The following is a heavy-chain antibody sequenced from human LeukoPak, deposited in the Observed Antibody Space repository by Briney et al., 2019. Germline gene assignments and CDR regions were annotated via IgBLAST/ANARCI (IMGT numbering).Heavy chain of an antibody. Sequence: SETLSLTCTVSGGSISSYYWSWIRQPPGKGLEWIGYIYYSGSTNYNPSLKSRVTISVDTSKNQFSLKLSSVTAADTAVYYCARGALAAAFDYWGQGTLVTVSS. D-gene: IGHD6-13*01. CDR3: ARGALAAAFDY. CDR1: GGSISSYY. CDR2: IYYSGST. V-gene: IGHV4-59*12. J-gene: IGHJ4*02.